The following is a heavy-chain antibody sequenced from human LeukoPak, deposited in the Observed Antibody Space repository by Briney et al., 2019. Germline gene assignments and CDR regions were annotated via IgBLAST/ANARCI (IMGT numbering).Heavy chain of an antibody. CDR1: GFTFSSYG. CDR3: AKVSGDSSGYYYFDY. D-gene: IGHD3-22*01. CDR2: ISYDGSNK. J-gene: IGHJ4*02. Sequence: GRSLRLSCAASGFTFSSYGMHWVRQAPGKGLDWVAVISYDGSNKYYADSVKGRFTISRDNSKNTLCLQMNSLRAEDTAVYYCAKVSGDSSGYYYFDYWGQGTLVTVSS. V-gene: IGHV3-30*18.